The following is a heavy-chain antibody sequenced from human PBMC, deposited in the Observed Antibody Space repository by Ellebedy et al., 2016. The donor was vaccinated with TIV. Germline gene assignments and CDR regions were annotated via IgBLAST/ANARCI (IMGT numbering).Heavy chain of an antibody. CDR1: GFTFSSYW. CDR2: IKQDGSVK. Sequence: PGGSLRLSCVASGFTFSSYWMSWVRQAPGKGLEWVAGIKQDGSVKDYLESVKGRFTISRDNAKNSLYLQMDSLRVEDTGVYYCATQWELYDWGQGTPVTVSS. CDR3: ATQWELYD. V-gene: IGHV3-7*01. J-gene: IGHJ4*02. D-gene: IGHD1-26*01.